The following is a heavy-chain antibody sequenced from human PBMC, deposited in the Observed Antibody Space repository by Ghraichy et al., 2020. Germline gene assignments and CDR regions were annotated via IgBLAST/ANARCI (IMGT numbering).Heavy chain of an antibody. J-gene: IGHJ2*01. CDR2: IHHSGST. D-gene: IGHD3-10*01. CDR3: AGSFAIIRYFEI. V-gene: IGHV4-39*01. CDR1: GGSISSSNYY. Sequence: SETLSPTCTVSGGSISSSNYYWGWIRQPPGKGLEWIGSIHHSGSTYYDPSLKSRIMISVDTSKNQFSLNLSSVTAADTAVYYCAGSFAIIRYFEIWGRGTLVTVSS.